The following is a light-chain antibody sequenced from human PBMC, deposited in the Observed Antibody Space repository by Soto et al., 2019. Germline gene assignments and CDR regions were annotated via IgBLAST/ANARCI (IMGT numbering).Light chain of an antibody. J-gene: IGLJ3*02. CDR2: DNS. V-gene: IGLV1-51*01. CDR1: SSNIGSNY. CDR3: ATWDSSRLV. Sequence: QSVLTQPPSVSAAPGQKVTISCSGSSSNIGSNYVSWYQQLPGAAPKLLIYDNSQRPSGIADRFSGSKSGTSATLGITGLQTGDEADYYCATWDSSRLVFGGGTKVTVL.